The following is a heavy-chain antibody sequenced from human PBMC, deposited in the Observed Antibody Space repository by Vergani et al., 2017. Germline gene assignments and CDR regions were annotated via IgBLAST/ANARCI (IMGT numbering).Heavy chain of an antibody. CDR2: ISSSSSTI. CDR3: AKVCGSTSCPYGGGAFDV. V-gene: IGHV3-48*01. J-gene: IGHJ3*01. CDR1: GFTFSSYS. Sequence: EVQLVESGGGLVQPGGSLRLSCAASGFTFSSYSMNWVRQAPGKGLEWVSYISSSSSTIYYADSVKGRFTISRDNSKNTRYLQMTDLRAEDTATYYCAKVCGSTSCPYGGGAFDVWGHGTMVTVSS. D-gene: IGHD2-2*01.